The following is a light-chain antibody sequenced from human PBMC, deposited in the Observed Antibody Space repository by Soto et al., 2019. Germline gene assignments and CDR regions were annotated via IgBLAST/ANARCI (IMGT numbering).Light chain of an antibody. CDR1: QSVSSN. CDR2: GAS. Sequence: EIVMTQSPATLSVSPGERATLSCRASQSVSSNLAWYQQKPGQAPRLLIYGASTRATGIPARFSGSGSWTADTLIISSLQSEDFAVYYCQQYNNWPPGTFGGGTKVEIK. J-gene: IGKJ4*02. CDR3: QQYNNWPPGT. V-gene: IGKV3-15*01.